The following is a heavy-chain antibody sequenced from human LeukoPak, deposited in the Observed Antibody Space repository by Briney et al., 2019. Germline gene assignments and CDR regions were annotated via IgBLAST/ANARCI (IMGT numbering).Heavy chain of an antibody. CDR1: GFTFSRYE. J-gene: IGHJ4*02. V-gene: IGHV3-48*01. D-gene: IGHD1-26*01. CDR3: ARDPGVGATPLDY. Sequence: GGSLRLSCAVSGFTFSRYEMHWVRQAPGKGLEWVSYISSSSSTIYYADSVKGRFTISRDNAKNSLYLQMNSLRAEDTAVYYCARDPGVGATPLDYWGQGTLVTVSS. CDR2: ISSSSSTI.